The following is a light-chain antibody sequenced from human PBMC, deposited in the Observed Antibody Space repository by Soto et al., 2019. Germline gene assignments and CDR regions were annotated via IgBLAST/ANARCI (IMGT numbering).Light chain of an antibody. Sequence: QSALTQPASVSGSPGQSITISCSGTNSDIGSYDYVSWYQHHPGTAPQLIIFEVTYRYSGVSGRFSASRSANTASLTISGLQPEDEAVYYCSSYSSIPPHVLFGGGPKLTVL. J-gene: IGLJ2*01. V-gene: IGLV2-14*01. CDR2: EVT. CDR1: NSDIGSYDY. CDR3: SSYSSIPPHVL.